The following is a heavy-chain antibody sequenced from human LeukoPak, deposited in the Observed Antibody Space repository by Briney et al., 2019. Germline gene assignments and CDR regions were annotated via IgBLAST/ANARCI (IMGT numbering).Heavy chain of an antibody. D-gene: IGHD2-15*01. CDR2: INHSGST. V-gene: IGHV4-34*01. Sequence: SETLSLTCAVYGGSFSGYYWSWIREPPGKGPEWIGEINHSGSTNYNPSLKSRVTISVDTSKNQFSLKLSSVTAADTAVYYCARGRAGYCSGGSCYSRGIGKYNWFDPWGQGTLVTVSS. J-gene: IGHJ5*02. CDR1: GGSFSGYY. CDR3: ARGRAGYCSGGSCYSRGIGKYNWFDP.